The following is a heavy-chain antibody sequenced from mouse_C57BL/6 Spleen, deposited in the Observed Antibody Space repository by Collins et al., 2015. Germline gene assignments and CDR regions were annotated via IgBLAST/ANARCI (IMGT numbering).Heavy chain of an antibody. J-gene: IGHJ2*01. D-gene: IGHD1-1*01. CDR2: IDPETVIT. Sequence: PGASVTLSCKASGYTFTDYEMHWVKQTPVHGLEWIGAIDPETVITAYNQKFKGKAILTADKSSSTAYMELRSLTSEDSAVYHCTRSEVFYYGRSPYYFDHWGQGTTLTVSS. V-gene: IGHV1-15*01. CDR3: TRSEVFYYGRSPYYFDH. CDR1: GYTFTDYE.